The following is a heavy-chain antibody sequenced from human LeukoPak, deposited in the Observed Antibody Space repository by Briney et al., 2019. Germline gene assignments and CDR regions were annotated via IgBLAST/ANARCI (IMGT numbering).Heavy chain of an antibody. Sequence: GGSLRLSCAASGFTFSRYSMNWVRQAPGKGLEWASSISSSGSYIYFADSMKGRFTISRDNAGNSVYLQMNSLRVDDTAVYFCARDVSRDVSCYTDWGQGTLVTVSS. CDR2: ISSSGSYI. CDR3: ARDVSRDVSCYTD. D-gene: IGHD2-2*02. J-gene: IGHJ4*02. V-gene: IGHV3-21*01. CDR1: GFTFSRYS.